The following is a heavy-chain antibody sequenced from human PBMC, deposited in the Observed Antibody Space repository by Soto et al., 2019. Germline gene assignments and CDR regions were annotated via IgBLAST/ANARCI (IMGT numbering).Heavy chain of an antibody. CDR1: GGSISSGGYF. CDR3: ARDILIWFGELPPRAHDAFDI. Sequence: QVQLQESGPGLVKPSQTLSLTCTVSGGSISSGGYFWSWSRQHPGKGLEWIGDINYSGSTYSNPSLKSRVTISVDTSKNQFSLKMSSVTASDTAVYYCARDILIWFGELPPRAHDAFDIWGQGTLVTVSS. D-gene: IGHD3-10*01. J-gene: IGHJ3*02. CDR2: INYSGST. V-gene: IGHV4-31*03.